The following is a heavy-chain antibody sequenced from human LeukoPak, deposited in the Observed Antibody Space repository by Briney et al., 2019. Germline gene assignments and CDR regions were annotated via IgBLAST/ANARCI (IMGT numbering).Heavy chain of an antibody. D-gene: IGHD5-18*01. Sequence: SETLSLTCTVSGGSISSSSYYWGWIRQPPGKGLEWIGSIYYSGSTYYNPSLKSRVTISVDTSKNQFSLKLSSVTAADTAVYYCARSDTAMVTDYWGQGTLVTVSP. CDR2: IYYSGST. J-gene: IGHJ4*02. V-gene: IGHV4-39*01. CDR3: ARSDTAMVTDY. CDR1: GGSISSSSYY.